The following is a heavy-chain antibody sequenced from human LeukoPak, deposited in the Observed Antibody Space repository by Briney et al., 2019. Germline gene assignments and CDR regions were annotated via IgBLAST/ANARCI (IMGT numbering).Heavy chain of an antibody. Sequence: GGSLRLSCAASGFTFSNYWMHWFRQAPGKGLVWVSRINYDGSTNYADSVKGRFTISRDNARNTLYMQMNSLRAEDTAVYYCVRGCSSASCYPFDCWGQGTLVTVSS. D-gene: IGHD2-2*01. CDR3: VRGCSSASCYPFDC. V-gene: IGHV3-74*01. CDR2: INYDGST. CDR1: GFTFSNYW. J-gene: IGHJ4*02.